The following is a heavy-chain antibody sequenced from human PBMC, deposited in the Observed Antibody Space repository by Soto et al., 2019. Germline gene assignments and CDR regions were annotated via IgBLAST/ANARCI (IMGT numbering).Heavy chain of an antibody. D-gene: IGHD2-15*01. J-gene: IGHJ3*02. V-gene: IGHV3-23*01. CDR2: IGGSVDST. CDR1: GITFGSRA. CDR3: AHPRGYGVFDAYDI. Sequence: GGSLRLSCVASGITFGSRAMSWVRQAPGKGLEWVSAIGGSVDSTYYADSVKGRFTISRDNSINMLYLQMNSLRTEDTAVYYCAHPRGYGVFDAYDIWGQGAMVTVS.